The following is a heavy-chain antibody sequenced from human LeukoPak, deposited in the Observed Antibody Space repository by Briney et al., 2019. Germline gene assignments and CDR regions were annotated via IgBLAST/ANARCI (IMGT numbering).Heavy chain of an antibody. J-gene: IGHJ4*02. Sequence: SETLSLTCTVSGDSISSYSWSWVRQPPGRGLEWIGYVYYSGSTTYNPSLKSRVTISVDTSKNQFSLKLSSVTAADTAVYYCATHPDYYDSSGYYLDYWGQGTLVTVSS. CDR2: VYYSGST. V-gene: IGHV4-59*08. CDR1: GDSISSYS. D-gene: IGHD3-22*01. CDR3: ATHPDYYDSSGYYLDY.